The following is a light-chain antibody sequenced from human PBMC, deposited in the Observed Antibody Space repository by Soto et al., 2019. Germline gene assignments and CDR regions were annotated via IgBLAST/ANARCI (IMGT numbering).Light chain of an antibody. V-gene: IGKV1-5*03. J-gene: IGKJ1*01. CDR1: QGIGEL. Sequence: DIRLTQYPSTLSASVGDRVTITCGASQGIGELLDWYQQKKGQAPKLLIQRASRLETGVPSRLRGGGYGTELTITISSMKTDDFETYFCQQYISFSLTFGQGTKVDIK. CDR2: RAS. CDR3: QQYISFSLT.